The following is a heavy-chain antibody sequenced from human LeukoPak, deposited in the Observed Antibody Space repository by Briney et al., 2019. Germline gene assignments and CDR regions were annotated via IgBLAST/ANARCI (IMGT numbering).Heavy chain of an antibody. CDR1: GFTFGDYA. CDR3: AKEQMAGIAVAGDFDY. V-gene: IGHV3-9*01. J-gene: IGHJ4*02. CDR2: ISWNSGSI. D-gene: IGHD6-19*01. Sequence: GRSLRLSCAASGFTFGDYAMHWVRQAPGKGLEWVSGISWNSGSIGYADSVKGRFTISRDNAKNSLYLQMNSLRAEDTALYYCAKEQMAGIAVAGDFDYWGQGTLVTVSS.